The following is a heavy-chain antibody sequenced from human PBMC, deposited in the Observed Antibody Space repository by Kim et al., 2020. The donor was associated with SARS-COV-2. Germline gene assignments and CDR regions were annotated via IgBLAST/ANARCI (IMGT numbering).Heavy chain of an antibody. Sequence: GGSLRLSCAASGFTFSSYAMHWVRQAPGKGLEWVAVISYDGSNKYYADSVKGRFTISRDNSKNTLYLQMNSLRAEDTAVYYCASHAYGSGSYTDYWGQGTLVTVSS. V-gene: IGHV3-30*04. D-gene: IGHD3-10*01. CDR3: ASHAYGSGSYTDY. J-gene: IGHJ4*02. CDR1: GFTFSSYA. CDR2: ISYDGSNK.